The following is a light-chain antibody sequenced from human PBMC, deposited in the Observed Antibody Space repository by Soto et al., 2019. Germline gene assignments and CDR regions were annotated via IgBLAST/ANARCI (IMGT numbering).Light chain of an antibody. Sequence: QSVLTQPPSASGTPGQRVTISCSGSSSNIGSNYVYWYQQLPGTAPKLLIYRNNQRPSGVPDRFSGSKSGTSASLAISWLRSEDEDDYYCAAWDDSLSGVVFGGGTKLTVL. CDR3: AAWDDSLSGVV. CDR2: RNN. V-gene: IGLV1-47*01. CDR1: SSNIGSNY. J-gene: IGLJ3*02.